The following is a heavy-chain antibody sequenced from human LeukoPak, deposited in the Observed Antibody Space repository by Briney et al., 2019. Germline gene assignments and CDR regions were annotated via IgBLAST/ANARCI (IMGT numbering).Heavy chain of an antibody. J-gene: IGHJ4*02. Sequence: PSXXXXXTCAXSGYSISSGYYWGWIRPPPGKGLEWIGTIYHSGSTHYNPSLKRRVTLSVDTSKNQFSLKLRSVTAADTAVYYCASLPSNTVTHDYWGQGTLVTVSS. CDR2: IYHSGST. V-gene: IGHV4-38-2*01. CDR1: GYSISSGYY. D-gene: IGHD4-11*01. CDR3: ASLPSNTVTHDY.